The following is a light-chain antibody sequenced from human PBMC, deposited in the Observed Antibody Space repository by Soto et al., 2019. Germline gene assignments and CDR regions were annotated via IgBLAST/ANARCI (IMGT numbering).Light chain of an antibody. CDR3: QQYGSSPVT. Sequence: ETVLTQSPGALPLSPGERATLSCRASQSVSNSYLAWYQQKPGQAPRLLIYGASSRATGIPDRFSGSGSGTDFTLTISRLEPEDFALYYCQQYGSSPVTFGGGTKVEIK. J-gene: IGKJ4*01. CDR1: QSVSNSY. V-gene: IGKV3-20*01. CDR2: GAS.